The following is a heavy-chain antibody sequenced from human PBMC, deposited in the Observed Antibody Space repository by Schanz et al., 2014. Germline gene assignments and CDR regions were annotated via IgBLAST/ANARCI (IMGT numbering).Heavy chain of an antibody. V-gene: IGHV1-18*01. CDR3: AREVGLYDRGWFDT. J-gene: IGHJ5*02. Sequence: QVQLVQSGAEVKKPGASVKVSCKASGYTFTSHGISWVRQAPGQGLEWMGRIVPIAGITNYAQRFQGRVTITADKSSDTADMELSSLRSEDTAVYYCAREVGLYDRGWFDTWGQGTLVTVSS. D-gene: IGHD3-22*01. CDR1: GYTFTSHG. CDR2: IVPIAGIT.